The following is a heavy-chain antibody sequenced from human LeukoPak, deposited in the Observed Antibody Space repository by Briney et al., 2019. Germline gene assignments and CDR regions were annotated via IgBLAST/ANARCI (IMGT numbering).Heavy chain of an antibody. J-gene: IGHJ4*02. D-gene: IGHD2-2*01. V-gene: IGHV4-30-4*08. CDR3: ARVRGAPAASRADFDY. CDR1: GGSISSGDYY. CDR2: IYYSGST. Sequence: SQTLSLTCTVSGGSISSGDYYWSWIRQPPGKGLEWIGYIYYSGSTYYNPSLKSRVTISVDTSKNQFSLKLSSVTAADTAVYYCARVRGAPAASRADFDYWGQGTLVTVSS.